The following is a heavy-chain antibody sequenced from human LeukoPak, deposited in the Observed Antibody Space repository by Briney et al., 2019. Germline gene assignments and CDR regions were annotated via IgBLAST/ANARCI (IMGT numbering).Heavy chain of an antibody. D-gene: IGHD3-10*01. CDR1: GGSISSYY. Sequence: SETLSLTCTVSGGSISSYYWSWIRQPPGKGVEWSGYIYYSGSTNYNPSLKSRVTISVDTSKNQFSLKLSSVTAADTAVYYCARHFTMVRGYNWFDPWGQGTLVTVSS. J-gene: IGHJ5*02. V-gene: IGHV4-59*08. CDR3: ARHFTMVRGYNWFDP. CDR2: IYYSGST.